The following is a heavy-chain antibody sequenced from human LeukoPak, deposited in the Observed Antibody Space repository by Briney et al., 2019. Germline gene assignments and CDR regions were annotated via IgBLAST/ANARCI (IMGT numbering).Heavy chain of an antibody. V-gene: IGHV5-51*01. J-gene: IGHJ4*02. CDR3: ARARRGYCSGGSCYSGYFDY. CDR1: GYKFTNYW. CDR2: IYPGDSDT. Sequence: GESLKISCKGSGYKFTNYWIGWVRQMPGKGLEWMGIIYPGDSDTRYSPSFQGQVTISADKSISTAYLQWSSLKASDTAMYYCARARRGYCSGGSCYSGYFDYWGQGTLVTVSS. D-gene: IGHD2-15*01.